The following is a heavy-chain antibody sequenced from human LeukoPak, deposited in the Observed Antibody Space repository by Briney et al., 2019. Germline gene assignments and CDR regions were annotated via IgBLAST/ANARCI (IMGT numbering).Heavy chain of an antibody. D-gene: IGHD6-19*01. CDR2: IKQDGSEK. CDR3: ARDEEVAGTNPGYYYYYGMDV. CDR1: GFTFSSYW. Sequence: GGSLRLSCAASGFTFSSYWMSWVRQAPGKGLEWVANIKQDGSEKYYVDSVKGRFTISRDNAKNSLYLQMNSLRAEDTAVYYCARDEEVAGTNPGYYYYYGMDVWGQGTTVTVSS. V-gene: IGHV3-7*01. J-gene: IGHJ6*02.